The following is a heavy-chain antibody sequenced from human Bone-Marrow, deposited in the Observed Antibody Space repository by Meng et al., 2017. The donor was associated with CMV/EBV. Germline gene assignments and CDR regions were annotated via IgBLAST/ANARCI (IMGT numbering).Heavy chain of an antibody. D-gene: IGHD1-14*01. V-gene: IGHV3-21*01. CDR3: ARQPGLKGDAFDI. CDR2: ISSSSSYI. J-gene: IGHJ3*02. CDR1: GFTFSSYS. Sequence: GESLKISCAASGFTFSSYSMNWVRQAPGKGLEWVSSISSSSSYIYYADSVKGRFTISRDNAKNSLYLQMNSLRAEDTAVYYCARQPGLKGDAFDIWGQGTMVTVSS.